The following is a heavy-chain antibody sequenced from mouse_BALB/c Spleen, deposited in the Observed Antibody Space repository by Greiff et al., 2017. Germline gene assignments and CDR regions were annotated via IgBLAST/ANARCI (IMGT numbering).Heavy chain of an antibody. J-gene: IGHJ2*01. CDR3: TRGGTTVVAHFDY. Sequence: QVQLQQPGAELVRPGASVKLSCKASGYTFTSYWINWVKQRPGQGLEWIGNIYPSDSYTNYNQKFKDKATLTVDKSSSTAYMQLSSPTSEDSAVYYCTRGGTTVVAHFDYWGQGTTLTVSS. CDR1: GYTFTSYW. D-gene: IGHD1-1*01. V-gene: IGHV1-69*02. CDR2: IYPSDSYT.